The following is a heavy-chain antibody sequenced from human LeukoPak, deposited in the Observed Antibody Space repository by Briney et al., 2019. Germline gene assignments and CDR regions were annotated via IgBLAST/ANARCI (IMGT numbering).Heavy chain of an antibody. Sequence: ESLKISCKASGYTFTNYWIVRWRQMPAKKVLWRVIIYPSDSNTIYNPSFHSDVTISADKSISNSYLQRSSLKAADTAIYYCTRPPQGSSCYNGFDYWGQGTLVTAS. CDR2: IYPSDSNT. V-gene: IGHV5-51*01. CDR3: TRPPQGSSCYNGFDY. D-gene: IGHD3-10*01. CDR1: GYTFTNYW. J-gene: IGHJ4*02.